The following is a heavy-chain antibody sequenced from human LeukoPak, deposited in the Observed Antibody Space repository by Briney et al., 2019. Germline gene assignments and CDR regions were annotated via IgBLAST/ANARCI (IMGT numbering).Heavy chain of an antibody. CDR1: GGTFSSYA. D-gene: IGHD3-9*01. V-gene: IGHV1-69*05. CDR3: ATDYDILTGYTFPRPRFDP. J-gene: IGHJ5*02. CDR2: IIPIFGTA. Sequence: SVKVSCKASGGTFSSYAISWVRQAPGQGLEWMGRIIPIFGTANYAQKLQGRVTITTDESTSTAYMELSSLRSEDTAVYYCATDYDILTGYTFPRPRFDPWGQGTLVTVSS.